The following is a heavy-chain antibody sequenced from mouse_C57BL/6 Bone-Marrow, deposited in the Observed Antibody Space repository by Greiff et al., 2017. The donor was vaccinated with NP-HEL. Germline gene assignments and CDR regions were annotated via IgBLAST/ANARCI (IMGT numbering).Heavy chain of an antibody. CDR3: ARRGYGSSLYWYFDV. Sequence: DVHLVESGGGLVQPGGSLKLSCAASGFTFSDYGMAWVRQAPRKGPEWVAFISNLAYSIYYADTVTGRFTISRVNAKNTLYLEMSSLRSEDTAMYYCARRGYGSSLYWYFDVWGTGTTVTVSS. J-gene: IGHJ1*03. CDR1: GFTFSDYG. CDR2: ISNLAYSI. V-gene: IGHV5-15*01. D-gene: IGHD1-1*01.